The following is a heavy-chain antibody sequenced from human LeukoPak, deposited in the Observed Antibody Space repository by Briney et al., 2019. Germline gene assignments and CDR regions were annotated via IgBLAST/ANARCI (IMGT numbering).Heavy chain of an antibody. CDR3: AREKYSGYATNWFDP. Sequence: GGSLRLSCAASGFTFSSYAMSWVRQAPGKGLEWVSAISGSGGSTYYADSVKGRFTISRDNSKSTLYLQMNSLRAEDTALYYCAREKYSGYATNWFDPWGQGTLVTVSS. CDR1: GFTFSSYA. CDR2: ISGSGGST. D-gene: IGHD5-12*01. V-gene: IGHV3-23*01. J-gene: IGHJ5*02.